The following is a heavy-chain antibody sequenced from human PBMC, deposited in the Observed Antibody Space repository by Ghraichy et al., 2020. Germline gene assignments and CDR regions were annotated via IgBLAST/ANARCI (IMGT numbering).Heavy chain of an antibody. CDR3: ATFERYPTIYYYYGMDV. Sequence: SETLSLTCTVSGGSISSSSYYWGWIRQPPGKGLEWIGSIYYSGSTYYNPSLKSRVTISVDTSKNQFSLKLSSVTAADTAVYYCATFERYPTIYYYYGMDVWGQGTTVTVSS. J-gene: IGHJ6*02. V-gene: IGHV4-39*01. CDR1: GGSISSSSYY. CDR2: IYYSGST. D-gene: IGHD1-1*01.